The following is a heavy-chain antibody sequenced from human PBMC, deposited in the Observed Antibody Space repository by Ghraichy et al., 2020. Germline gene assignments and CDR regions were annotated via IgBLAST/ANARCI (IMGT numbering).Heavy chain of an antibody. D-gene: IGHD2-21*02. V-gene: IGHV4-59*01. CDR2: ISYSGDT. J-gene: IGHJ4*02. CDR3: ARLYDSGGDSFSYFDF. Sequence: SETLSLTCTVSGDSIKNSYWSWIRQPPGKGLEWISYISYSGDTNHNPSLRSRVSISIDTSQNPFSLKLSSVTAADTAVYYCARLYDSGGDSFSYFDFWGQGALVTVSS. CDR1: GDSIKNSY.